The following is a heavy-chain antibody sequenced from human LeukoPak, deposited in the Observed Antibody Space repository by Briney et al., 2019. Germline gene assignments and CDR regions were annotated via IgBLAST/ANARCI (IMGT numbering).Heavy chain of an antibody. J-gene: IGHJ4*02. D-gene: IGHD6-19*01. CDR2: ISGSGGST. CDR3: AKASYSSGWYLIDY. V-gene: IGHV3-23*01. CDR1: GFTFSSYA. Sequence: GGSLRLSCAASGFTFSSYAMSWVRQAPGKGLEWVSAISGSGGSTYYADSVKGRSTISRDNSKNTLYLQMNSLRAEDTAVYYCAKASYSSGWYLIDYWGQGTLVTVSS.